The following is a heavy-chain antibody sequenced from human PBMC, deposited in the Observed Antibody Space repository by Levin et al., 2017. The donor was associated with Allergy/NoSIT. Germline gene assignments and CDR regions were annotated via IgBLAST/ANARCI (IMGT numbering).Heavy chain of an antibody. CDR3: ARDWPVRGTGGYFDF. D-gene: IGHD1-1*01. CDR2: IIPALGTT. J-gene: IGHJ4*02. Sequence: PGESLKISCRTSGDTFNSFAISWVRQAPGQGLEWMGSIIPALGTTNYAQRFQDRVTITADKSTNIGYLELSSLRSDDTAVYFCARDWPVRGTGGYFDFWGQGTLVIVSS. V-gene: IGHV1-69*06. CDR1: GDTFNSFA.